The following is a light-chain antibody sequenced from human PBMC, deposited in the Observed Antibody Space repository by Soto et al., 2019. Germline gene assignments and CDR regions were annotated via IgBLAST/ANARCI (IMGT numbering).Light chain of an antibody. J-gene: IGKJ2*01. CDR1: RDITVY. CDR3: EQYDNLPPYT. Sequence: DIQMTQSPSSLSASVGDRVTITCQASRDITVYLNWYQQKPGKPPKLLVYDASNLQTGVPSRFSGSVSGTYFTFTISSLQPEDFATYYCEQYDNLPPYTFGQGTKVEL. CDR2: DAS. V-gene: IGKV1-33*01.